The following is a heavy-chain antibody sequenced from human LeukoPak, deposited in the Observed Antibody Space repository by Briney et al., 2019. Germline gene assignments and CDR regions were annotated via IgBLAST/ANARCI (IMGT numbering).Heavy chain of an antibody. CDR3: ALTTMVSRYMDV. V-gene: IGHV5-51*01. J-gene: IGHJ6*03. Sequence: GESLKISCKGSRHTFNNYWIAWVRQMPRKGLEWMGIIYPIDSETRYSPSFQGQVTFSADRSINTAYLQWNSLKASDTAMYYCALTTMVSRYMDVWGKGTTVTVSS. CDR2: IYPIDSET. D-gene: IGHD5-18*01. CDR1: RHTFNNYW.